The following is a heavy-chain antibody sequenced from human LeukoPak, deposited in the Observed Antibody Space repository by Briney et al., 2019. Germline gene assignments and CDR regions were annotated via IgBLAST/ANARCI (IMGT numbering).Heavy chain of an antibody. CDR3: ARMYYDYVWGSYRLYYFDY. D-gene: IGHD3-16*02. CDR1: GGSISRNY. J-gene: IGHJ4*02. CDR2: MYYSGST. Sequence: PSETLSLTCTVSGGSISRNYWTWIRQPPGKGLEWIGYMYYSGSTNYNPSLKSRVTMSVDTSKNQFSLKLSSVTAADTAVYYCARMYYDYVWGSYRLYYFDYWGQGTLVTVSS. V-gene: IGHV4-59*01.